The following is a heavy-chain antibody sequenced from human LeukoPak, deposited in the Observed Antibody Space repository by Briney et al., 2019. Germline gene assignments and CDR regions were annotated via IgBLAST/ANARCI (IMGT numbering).Heavy chain of an antibody. CDR1: GFTFSGYY. Sequence: GGSLRLSCAASGFTFSGYYMSWIRQAPGKGLEWVSNISSGGGTIYYADSVKGRFTISRDNAKNSLYLQMNSLRAEDTAVYYCASEAYYYDSSGYYFPGGFDYWGQGTLVTVSS. CDR3: ASEAYYYDSSGYYFPGGFDY. CDR2: ISSGGGTI. V-gene: IGHV3-11*01. D-gene: IGHD3-22*01. J-gene: IGHJ4*02.